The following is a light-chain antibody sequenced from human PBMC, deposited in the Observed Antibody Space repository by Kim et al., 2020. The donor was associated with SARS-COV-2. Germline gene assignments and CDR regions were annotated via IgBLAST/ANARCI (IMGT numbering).Light chain of an antibody. Sequence: EIVLTQSPATLSLSPGERATLSCRASQSVSSYLAWYQQKPGQAPRLLIYDASNRATGIPARFSGSGSGTDFTLTISSLEPEDFAVYYCQQGTTFGQGTRLEI. CDR2: DAS. CDR1: QSVSSY. V-gene: IGKV3-11*01. CDR3: QQGTT. J-gene: IGKJ5*01.